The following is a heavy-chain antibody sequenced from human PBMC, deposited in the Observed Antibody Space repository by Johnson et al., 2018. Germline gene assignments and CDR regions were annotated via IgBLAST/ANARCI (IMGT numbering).Heavy chain of an antibody. J-gene: IGHJ4*02. Sequence: EVQLVESGGGLVQPGGSLRLSCEASGFTFSNSAMNWVRQAPGKGLEWVSTISGSGGSIYYANSVKGRLTLSRANTKNTLYLHRNRLRAEDTALYYCTKMGWSPAYWGQGTLVTVSS. CDR3: TKMGWSPAY. D-gene: IGHD1-26*01. V-gene: IGHV3-23*04. CDR2: ISGSGGSI. CDR1: GFTFSNSA.